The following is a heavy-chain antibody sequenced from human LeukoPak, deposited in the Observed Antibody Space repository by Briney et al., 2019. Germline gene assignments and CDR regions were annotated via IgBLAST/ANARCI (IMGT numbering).Heavy chain of an antibody. Sequence: ASVKVSCKASGYTFTSYGISWVRQAPGQGLEWMGWISAYNGNTNYAQKLQGRVTMTTDTSTSTAYMELRSLRSDDMAVYYCARDGYSSSWFTNWFDPWGQGTLVTVSS. V-gene: IGHV1-18*03. CDR3: ARDGYSSSWFTNWFDP. D-gene: IGHD6-13*01. CDR2: ISAYNGNT. CDR1: GYTFTSYG. J-gene: IGHJ5*02.